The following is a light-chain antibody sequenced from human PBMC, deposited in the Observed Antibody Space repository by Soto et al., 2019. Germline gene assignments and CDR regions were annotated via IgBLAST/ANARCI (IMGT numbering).Light chain of an antibody. J-gene: IGKJ1*01. V-gene: IGKV3-15*01. CDR1: QSVSSN. CDR3: LHYNNWPPWT. CDR2: SAS. Sequence: IVMTQSPATLSVSPGERVTLSCRASQSVSSNLAWYQQKPGQAPRLLIYSASTRATGIPARFSGSGSGTEFTLTISSLQSEDFAVYYCLHYNNWPPWTFGQGTKV.